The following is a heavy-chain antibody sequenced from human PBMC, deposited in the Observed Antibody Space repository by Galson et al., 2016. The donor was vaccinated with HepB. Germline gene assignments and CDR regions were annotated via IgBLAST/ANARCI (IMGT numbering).Heavy chain of an antibody. V-gene: IGHV3-30*18. CDR2: ISFDGTNK. D-gene: IGHD6-19*01. CDR1: GFTFSSYG. Sequence: SLRLSCAASGFTFSSYGMHWVRQAPGKGLEWVAVISFDGTNKDYADSVKGRFTISRDNSKNTLYLQMNSLRVEDTAVYYCAKDHRRLGWVGTFDIWGQGTMVTVSS. J-gene: IGHJ3*02. CDR3: AKDHRRLGWVGTFDI.